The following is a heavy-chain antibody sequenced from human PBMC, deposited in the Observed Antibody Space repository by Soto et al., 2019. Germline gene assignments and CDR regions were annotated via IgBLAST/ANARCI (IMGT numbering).Heavy chain of an antibody. J-gene: IGHJ4*02. V-gene: IGHV1-69*13. CDR3: ARNGYYDSSGYYDY. D-gene: IGHD3-22*01. Sequence: SLKVSCKASGGTFSSYAISWVRQAPGQGLEWMGGIIPIFGTANYAQKFQGRVTITADESTSTAYMELSSLRSEDTAVYYCARNGYYDSSGYYDYWGQGTPVTVSS. CDR2: IIPIFGTA. CDR1: GGTFSSYA.